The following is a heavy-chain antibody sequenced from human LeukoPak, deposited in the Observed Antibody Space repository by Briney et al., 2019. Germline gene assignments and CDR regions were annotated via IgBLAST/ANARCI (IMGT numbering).Heavy chain of an antibody. Sequence: PGRSLRLSCAASGFTFSSYSMNWVRQAPGKGLEWISYISSSSSAIYYADSVKGRSTISRDNAKNSLYLQMNSLRDEDTAVYYCVRDHYYSFDYWGQGTLVTVSS. CDR2: ISSSSSAI. CDR1: GFTFSSYS. CDR3: VRDHYYSFDY. D-gene: IGHD2/OR15-2a*01. V-gene: IGHV3-48*02. J-gene: IGHJ4*02.